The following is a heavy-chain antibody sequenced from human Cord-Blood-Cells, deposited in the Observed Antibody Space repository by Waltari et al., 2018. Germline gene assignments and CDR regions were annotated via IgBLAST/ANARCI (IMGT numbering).Heavy chain of an antibody. CDR1: GGSTSSYY. D-gene: IGHD1-26*01. CDR2: RYYCGSL. V-gene: IGHV4-59*01. Sequence: VQLQVSGTGLVKPSETLSLTCTVSGGSTSSYYWSWIRRPPGKALEWIGYRYYCGSLNYNPSREGLFLVTGVTAKNDFSLKLSSVTAAETAVYYCARSPRGELAAFDIWGQETMVTVS. J-gene: IGHJ3*02. CDR3: ARSPRGELAAFDI.